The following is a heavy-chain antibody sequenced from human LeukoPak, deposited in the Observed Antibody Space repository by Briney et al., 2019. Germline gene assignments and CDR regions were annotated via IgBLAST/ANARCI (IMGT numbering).Heavy chain of an antibody. CDR3: ARGLSGSGSWVDY. J-gene: IGHJ4*02. CDR1: GYSFTGYY. CDR2: INPNSGGT. Sequence: ASVKVSCKASGYSFTGYYMHWVRQAPGQGLEWMGWINPNSGGTNYAQKFQGRVTMTRDTSISTAYMELSRLRSDDTAVYYCARGLSGSGSWVDYWGQGTLVTVSS. D-gene: IGHD3-10*01. V-gene: IGHV1-2*02.